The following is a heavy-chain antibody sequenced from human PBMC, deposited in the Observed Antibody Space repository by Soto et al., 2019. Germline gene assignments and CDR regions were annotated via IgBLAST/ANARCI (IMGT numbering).Heavy chain of an antibody. J-gene: IGHJ4*02. CDR2: ISGSGGST. Sequence: EVQLLESGGGLVQPGGSLRLSCAASGFTFSSYAMSWVRQAPGKGLEWVSAISGSGGSTYYADSVKGRFTISRDNSKNTLYLQMDSLRAEDTAVYYCANGTPPLSFYGSGSYADYWGQGTLVTVSS. V-gene: IGHV3-23*01. CDR3: ANGTPPLSFYGSGSYADY. CDR1: GFTFSSYA. D-gene: IGHD3-10*01.